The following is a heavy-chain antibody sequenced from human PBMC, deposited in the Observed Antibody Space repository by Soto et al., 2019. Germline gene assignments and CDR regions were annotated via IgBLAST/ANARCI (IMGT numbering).Heavy chain of an antibody. D-gene: IGHD2-15*01. Sequence: GGPLRLSSAASGFTFSSYAMHWVRQAPGKGLEWVAVISYDGSNKYYADSVKGRFTISRDNSKNTLYLQMNSLRAEDTAVYYCAKGSYYMDVWGKGTTVTVSS. CDR3: AKGSYYMDV. CDR1: GFTFSSYA. J-gene: IGHJ6*03. V-gene: IGHV3-30-3*01. CDR2: ISYDGSNK.